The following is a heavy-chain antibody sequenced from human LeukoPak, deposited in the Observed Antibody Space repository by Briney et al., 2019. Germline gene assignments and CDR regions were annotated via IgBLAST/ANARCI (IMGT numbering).Heavy chain of an antibody. CDR1: GFTFSSYE. CDR2: ISSSGSTI. CDR3: ARVPLATAGQGIDY. V-gene: IGHV3-48*03. D-gene: IGHD6-13*01. Sequence: PGGSLRLSCAASGFTFSSYEMNWVRQAPGKGLEWVSYISSSGSTIYYADSVKGRFTISRDNAKNSLYLQMNSLRAEDTAVYYCARVPLATAGQGIDYWGQGTLVTVSS. J-gene: IGHJ4*02.